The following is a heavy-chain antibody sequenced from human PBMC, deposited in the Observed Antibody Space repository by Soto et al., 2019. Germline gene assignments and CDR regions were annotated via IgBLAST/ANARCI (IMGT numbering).Heavy chain of an antibody. CDR2: MNPNSGNT. V-gene: IGHV1-8*01. J-gene: IGHJ6*02. CDR3: ARVGNCISTSYPRGYYYYGMDV. Sequence: ASVKVSCKASGYTFTSYDINWVRQATGQGLEWMGWMNPNSGNTGYAQKFQGRVTMTRNTSISTAYMELSSLRSEDTAVYYCARVGNCISTSYPRGYYYYGMDVWGQGTTVTVSS. D-gene: IGHD2-2*01. CDR1: GYTFTSYD.